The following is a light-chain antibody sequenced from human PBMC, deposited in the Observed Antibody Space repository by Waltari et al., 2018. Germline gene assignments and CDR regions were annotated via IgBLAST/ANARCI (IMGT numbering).Light chain of an antibody. CDR1: QGISSY. J-gene: IGKJ3*01. CDR2: AAS. CDR3: QHLNSYPYT. Sequence: DIQLTQSPSFLSESVGDRVTITCRASQGISSYLAWYQQKPGKAPKLLIYAASTLQSGVPSRFSGSGSGTEFTLTISSLQPEDFATYYCQHLNSYPYTFRPGTKVDIK. V-gene: IGKV1-9*01.